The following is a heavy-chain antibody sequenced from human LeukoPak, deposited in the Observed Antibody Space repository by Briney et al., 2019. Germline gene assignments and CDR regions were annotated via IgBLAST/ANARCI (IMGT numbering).Heavy chain of an antibody. V-gene: IGHV1-18*01. CDR3: ARGHYGDYPEPYKWFDP. D-gene: IGHD4-17*01. Sequence: ATVKVSCKASGYTFTSYGISWVRQAPGQGLEWMGWISAYNGNTNYAQKLQGRVTMTTDTSTSTAYMELRSLRSDDTAVYYCARGHYGDYPEPYKWFDPWGQGTLVTVSS. CDR1: GYTFTSYG. J-gene: IGHJ5*02. CDR2: ISAYNGNT.